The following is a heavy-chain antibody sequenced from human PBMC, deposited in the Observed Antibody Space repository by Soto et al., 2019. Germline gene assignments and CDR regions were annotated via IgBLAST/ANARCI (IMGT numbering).Heavy chain of an antibody. J-gene: IGHJ3*02. V-gene: IGHV5-51*01. CDR2: IYPGDSDT. D-gene: IGHD3-22*01. CDR1: GYSFTSYW. Sequence: PGESLKISCKGSGYSFTSYWIGWVRQMPGKGLEWMGIIYPGDSDTRYSPSFQGQVTISADKSISTAYLQWSSLKASDTAMYYCASNLYYYDSSGRPHDAFDIWGQGTMVTVS. CDR3: ASNLYYYDSSGRPHDAFDI.